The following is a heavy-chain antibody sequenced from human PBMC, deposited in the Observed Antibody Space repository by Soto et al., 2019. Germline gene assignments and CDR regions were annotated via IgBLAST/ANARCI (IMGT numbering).Heavy chain of an antibody. CDR1: GYTFTSYD. D-gene: IGHD6-19*01. CDR3: AGGGEATAVAGREAWFDP. J-gene: IGHJ5*02. V-gene: IGHV1-8*01. Sequence: QVQLVQSGAEVKKPGASVKVSCKASGYTFTSYDINWVRQATGQGLEWMGWMNPNSGNTGYAQKFQGRVTMTRNTSISTAYMELSSLRSEDTAVYYCAGGGEATAVAGREAWFDPWGQGTLVTVSS. CDR2: MNPNSGNT.